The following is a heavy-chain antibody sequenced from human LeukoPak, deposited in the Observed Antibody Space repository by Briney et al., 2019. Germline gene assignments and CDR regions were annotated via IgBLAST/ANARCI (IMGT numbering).Heavy chain of an antibody. J-gene: IGHJ4*02. CDR1: GFTFSSYW. CDR2: INSDGSST. V-gene: IGHV3-74*01. CDR3: ARDSPPKTYYYDSSGDGGY. D-gene: IGHD3-22*01. Sequence: GGSLRLSCAASGFTFSSYWMHWVRQVPGKGLVWVSRINSDGSSTSYADSVKGRFTISRDNAKNTLYLQMNSLRAEDTAVYYCARDSPPKTYYYDSSGDGGYWGQGTLVTVSS.